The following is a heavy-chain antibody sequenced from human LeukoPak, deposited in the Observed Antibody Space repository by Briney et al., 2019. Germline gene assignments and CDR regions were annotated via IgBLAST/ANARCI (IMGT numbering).Heavy chain of an antibody. Sequence: SETLSLTCTVSGGSISSYYWTWIRQPAGKGLEWIGRISTSGSTYYNPSLKSRLTMSVDTSKNQFSLKLSSVTAADTAVYYWARGTRYCSGDSCQNWFDPWGQGTLVTVSS. CDR3: ARGTRYCSGDSCQNWFDP. D-gene: IGHD2-15*01. V-gene: IGHV4-4*07. CDR2: ISTSGST. CDR1: GGSISSYY. J-gene: IGHJ5*02.